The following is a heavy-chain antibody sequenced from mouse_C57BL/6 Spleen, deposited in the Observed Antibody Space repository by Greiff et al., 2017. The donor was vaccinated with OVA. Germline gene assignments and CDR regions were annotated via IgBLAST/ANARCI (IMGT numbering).Heavy chain of an antibody. CDR2: IYPGDGDT. D-gene: IGHD2-10*02. V-gene: IGHV1-82*01. Sequence: QVQLQQSGPELVKPGASVKISCKASGYAFSSSWMNWVKQRPGKGLEWIGRIYPGDGDTNYNGKFQGKATLTADKSSSTAYMQLSSLTSEDSAVYFCARGGYAAWFAYWGQGTLVTVSA. CDR1: GYAFSSSW. J-gene: IGHJ3*01. CDR3: ARGGYAAWFAY.